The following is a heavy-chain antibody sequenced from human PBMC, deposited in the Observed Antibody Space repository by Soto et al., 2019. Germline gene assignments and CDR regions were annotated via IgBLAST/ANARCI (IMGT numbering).Heavy chain of an antibody. CDR2: ITPGGGST. D-gene: IGHD6-25*01. CDR3: ARRGSGSFDY. V-gene: IGHV3-23*01. Sequence: GGSLRLSCAASGFTFSTYALSWVRQAPGKGLEWVSAITPGGGSTYYADSVQGRFTISRDNSKNTLYLQMNSLRAEDTAVYYCARRGSGSFDYWGQGALVTVS. CDR1: GFTFSTYA. J-gene: IGHJ4*02.